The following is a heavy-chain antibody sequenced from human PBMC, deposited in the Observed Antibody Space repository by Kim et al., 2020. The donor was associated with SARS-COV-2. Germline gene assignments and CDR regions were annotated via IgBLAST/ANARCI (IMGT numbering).Heavy chain of an antibody. V-gene: IGHV4-31*11. CDR1: GGSISSGGYY. Sequence: SETLSLTCVVSGGSISSGGYYWNWIRQYPGKGLEWIGYISYRGSTDYNPSLESRITISIDTSRNQLSLKMTSLTAADTAVYYCARLATAGRSRIWDLGPEYYSRMDVWGQGTTVTVS. CDR3: ARLATAGRSRIWDLGPEYYSRMDV. J-gene: IGHJ6*02. D-gene: IGHD6-13*01. CDR2: ISYRGST.